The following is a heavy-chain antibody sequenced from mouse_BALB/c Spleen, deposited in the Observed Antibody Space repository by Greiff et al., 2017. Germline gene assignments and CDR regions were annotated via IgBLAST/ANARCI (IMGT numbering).Heavy chain of an antibody. CDR1: GFSLTSYG. Sequence: VMLVESGPGLVAPSQSLSITCTVSGFSLTSYGVHWVRQPPGKGLEWLGVIWAGGSTNYNSALMSRLSISKDNSKSQVFLKMNSLQTDDTAMYYCARDQIYYGNSAWFAYWGQGTLVTVSA. V-gene: IGHV2-9*02. D-gene: IGHD2-1*01. CDR3: ARDQIYYGNSAWFAY. J-gene: IGHJ3*01. CDR2: IWAGGST.